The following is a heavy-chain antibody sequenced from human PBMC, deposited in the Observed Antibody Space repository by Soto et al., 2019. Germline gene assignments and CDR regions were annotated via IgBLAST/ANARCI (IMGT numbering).Heavy chain of an antibody. D-gene: IGHD6-13*01. J-gene: IGHJ3*02. CDR3: ALGSWSGETFDI. V-gene: IGHV1-69*02. CDR2: IIPMLAIT. Sequence: QVQLVQSGAEVKKPGSSVKVSCKASGGTFNVYTIIWVRQAPGQGLEWMGRIIPMLAITNYAQRFQGRDTMTADTSTTTAYMELSSLPSEDTAVYYCALGSWSGETFDIWGQGTLVTVSS. CDR1: GGTFNVYT.